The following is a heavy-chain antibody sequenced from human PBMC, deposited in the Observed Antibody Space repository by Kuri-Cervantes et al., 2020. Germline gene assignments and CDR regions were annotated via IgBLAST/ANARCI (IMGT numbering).Heavy chain of an antibody. V-gene: IGHV4-34*01. CDR2: INHSGST. Sequence: SETLSLTCAVYGGSFSGYYWSWIRQPPGKGLEWIGEINHSGSTNYNPSLKSRVTISVDTSKNQFSLKLSSVTAADTAVCYCARTITMVRAAFDPWGQGTLVTVSS. J-gene: IGHJ5*02. CDR1: GGSFSGYY. CDR3: ARTITMVRAAFDP. D-gene: IGHD3-10*01.